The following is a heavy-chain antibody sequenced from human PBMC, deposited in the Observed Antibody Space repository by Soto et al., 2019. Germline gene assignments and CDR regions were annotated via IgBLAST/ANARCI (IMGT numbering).Heavy chain of an antibody. CDR3: TRGLFSGSYYSGGWYYFDS. CDR2: INHSGSS. Sequence: LTSAVQHDSLNLNGCSWTAQTPGKGLQWIGQINHSGSSIYNPSLKNRVTISTMSNNKFSLELSSVTAADTAVYYCTRGLFSGSYYSGGWYYFDSWGQG. V-gene: IGHV4-34*01. J-gene: IGHJ4*02. CDR1: HDSLNLNG. D-gene: IGHD1-26*01.